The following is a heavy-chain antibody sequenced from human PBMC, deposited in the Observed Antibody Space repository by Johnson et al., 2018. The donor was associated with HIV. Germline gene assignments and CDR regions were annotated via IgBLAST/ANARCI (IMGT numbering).Heavy chain of an antibody. CDR3: ARDGRDLVTRGSFDV. D-gene: IGHD5-18*01. Sequence: VQLVESGGGLAQPGGSLRLSCAASGITVSSNYMSWVRQAPGKGLERVSVIFTVGDVYYADSVKGRFTISRDNSKNFLYLQMNSLRPEDTAVYYCARDGRDLVTRGSFDVWGQGTVVTVSS. J-gene: IGHJ3*01. V-gene: IGHV3-66*02. CDR1: GITVSSNY. CDR2: IFTVGDV.